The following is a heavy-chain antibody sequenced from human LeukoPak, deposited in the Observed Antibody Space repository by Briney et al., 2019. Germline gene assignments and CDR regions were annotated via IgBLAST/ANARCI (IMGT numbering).Heavy chain of an antibody. D-gene: IGHD6-13*01. CDR1: GFTFDDYA. CDR3: AKGNGAAAAPYYYGMDV. CDR2: ISWNSGSI. J-gene: IGHJ6*02. V-gene: IGHV3-9*01. Sequence: GGSLRLSCAASGFTFDDYAMHWVRQAPGKGLEWVSGISWNSGSIGYADSVKGRFTISRDNAKNSLYLQMNGLRAEDTALYYCAKGNGAAAAPYYYGMDVWGQGTTVTVSS.